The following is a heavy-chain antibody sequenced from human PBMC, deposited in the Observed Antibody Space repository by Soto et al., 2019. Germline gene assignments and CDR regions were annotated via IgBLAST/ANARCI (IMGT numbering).Heavy chain of an antibody. CDR1: GFTFSSYG. Sequence: ESVGGVVQPGRSLRLSCAASGFTFSSYGMHWVRQAPGKGLEWVTVISYDGNVAYYADSVTGRFTISRDNSKNTLYLQMNSLRTEDTAMYYCAKEGPITNWYFDYWGQGTLVTVSS. CDR2: ISYDGNVA. D-gene: IGHD1-1*01. CDR3: AKEGPITNWYFDY. V-gene: IGHV3-30*18. J-gene: IGHJ4*02.